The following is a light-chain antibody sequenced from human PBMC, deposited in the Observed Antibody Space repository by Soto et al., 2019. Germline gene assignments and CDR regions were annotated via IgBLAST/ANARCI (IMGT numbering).Light chain of an antibody. V-gene: IGLV2-8*01. CDR2: EVS. J-gene: IGLJ2*01. CDR1: SSDVGGYNY. CDR3: SSFAGSNEMV. Sequence: QSVLTQPPSASGSPGQSVTISCTGTSSDVGGYNYVSWYQQHPGKAPKVMIYEVSKRPSGVPDRFSGSKSGNTASLTVSGLQAEDEADYYCSSFAGSNEMVFGGGNKVTVL.